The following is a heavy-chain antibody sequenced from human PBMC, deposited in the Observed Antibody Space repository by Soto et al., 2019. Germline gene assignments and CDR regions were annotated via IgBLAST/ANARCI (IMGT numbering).Heavy chain of an antibody. CDR1: GGSISSYY. D-gene: IGHD6-6*01. CDR3: ARDSSSSVSYYYYGMDV. V-gene: IGHV4-59*01. J-gene: IGHJ6*02. CDR2: IYYSGST. Sequence: QVQLQESGPGLVKPSETLSLTCTVSGGSISSYYWSWIRQPPGKGLEWIGYIYYSGSTNYNPSLKSRVTRSVDTSKNQFSLKLSSVTAAYTAVYYCARDSSSSVSYYYYGMDVWGQGTTVTVSS.